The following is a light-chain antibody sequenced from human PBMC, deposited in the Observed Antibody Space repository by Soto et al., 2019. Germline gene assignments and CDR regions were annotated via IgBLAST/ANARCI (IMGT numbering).Light chain of an antibody. CDR3: QQRRGP. CDR1: QSVSSY. V-gene: IGKV3-11*01. J-gene: IGKJ3*01. Sequence: EIVLTQSPATLSLSPGERATLSCRASQSVSSYLAWYQQKPGQAPRLLIYDASNRATGIPARFSGSGSGTDFTLTISSLEPEDFAVYYCQQRRGPFGPGTKVDI. CDR2: DAS.